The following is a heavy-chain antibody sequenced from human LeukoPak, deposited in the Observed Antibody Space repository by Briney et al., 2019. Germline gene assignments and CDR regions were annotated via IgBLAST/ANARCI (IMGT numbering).Heavy chain of an antibody. CDR2: ISSSSTI. CDR3: ARGRPVDC. Sequence: GGSLRLSCAASGFTFSTHNMNWVRQAPGKGLEWVSYISSSSTIYYADSVKGRFTISRDNAKNSLYLQMNSLRAEDTAVYYCARGRPVDCWGQGTLVTVSS. CDR1: GFTFSTHN. V-gene: IGHV3-48*01. J-gene: IGHJ4*02.